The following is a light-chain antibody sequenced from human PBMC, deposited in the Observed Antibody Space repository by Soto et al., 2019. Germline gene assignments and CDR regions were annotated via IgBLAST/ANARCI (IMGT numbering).Light chain of an antibody. CDR3: QQYYRLPRT. Sequence: IVMTQSPDSLAVSLGERATINCKSSQSVLYSSNNKNYLAWYQQKPGQPPKLLIYWASTRESGVPDRFSGSGSGTDFTLTISSLQAEDVAVYYCQQYYRLPRTFGQGTKVEIK. CDR1: QSVLYSSNNKNY. CDR2: WAS. V-gene: IGKV4-1*01. J-gene: IGKJ1*01.